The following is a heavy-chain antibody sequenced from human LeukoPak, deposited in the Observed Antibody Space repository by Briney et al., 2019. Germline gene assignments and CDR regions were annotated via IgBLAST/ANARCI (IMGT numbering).Heavy chain of an antibody. D-gene: IGHD6-6*01. CDR2: ISSSSSYI. CDR3: AKDDTYSSSPPNAFDI. V-gene: IGHV3-21*04. Sequence: GGSLRLSCAASGFTFSSYSMNWVRQAPGKGLEWVSSISSSSSYIYYADSVKGRFTISRDNAKNSLYLQMNSLRAEDTAVYYCAKDDTYSSSPPNAFDIWGQGTMVTVSS. CDR1: GFTFSSYS. J-gene: IGHJ3*02.